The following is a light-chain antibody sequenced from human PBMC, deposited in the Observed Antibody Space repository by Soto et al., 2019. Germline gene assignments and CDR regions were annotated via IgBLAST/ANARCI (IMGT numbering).Light chain of an antibody. Sequence: IQLTQSPSSLSASVGDRVTVTCRASQGISSSLAWYQQTPGKAPKFLVYAASTLQSGVPARFSGSGSGTDFTLTISCLQSEDFATYYCQQYYSYPPITFGQGTRLEIK. V-gene: IGKV1-9*01. CDR3: QQYYSYPPIT. CDR1: QGISSS. J-gene: IGKJ5*01. CDR2: AAS.